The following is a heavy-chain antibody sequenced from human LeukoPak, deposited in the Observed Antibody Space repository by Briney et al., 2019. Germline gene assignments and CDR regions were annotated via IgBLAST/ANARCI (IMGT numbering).Heavy chain of an antibody. CDR2: ISSSGSAI. D-gene: IGHD3-16*01. CDR3: ARMGYDDAWGSPESPIDF. J-gene: IGHJ4*02. Sequence: PGGSLRLSCAASGFTFINHEMNWVRQAPGKGLEWISHISSSGSAIHYADSVKGRFTMSRDNTKNSLYLQMNSLRGDDTAVYYCARMGYDDAWGSPESPIDFWGQGTLVFVSS. CDR1: GFTFINHE. V-gene: IGHV3-48*03.